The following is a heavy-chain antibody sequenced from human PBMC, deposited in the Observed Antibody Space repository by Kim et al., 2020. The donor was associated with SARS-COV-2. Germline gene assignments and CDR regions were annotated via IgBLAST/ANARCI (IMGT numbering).Heavy chain of an antibody. D-gene: IGHD6-19*01. Sequence: SETLSLTCAVYGGSFRGHYWSWIRQPPGTGLEWIGEINQSGSTNYNPSLKSRVTISVDTSRNQFSLKLSSVTAADTAVYYCARGLSAWSDDAFDIWGQGT. CDR2: INQSGST. CDR1: GGSFRGHY. J-gene: IGHJ3*02. CDR3: ARGLSAWSDDAFDI. V-gene: IGHV4-34*01.